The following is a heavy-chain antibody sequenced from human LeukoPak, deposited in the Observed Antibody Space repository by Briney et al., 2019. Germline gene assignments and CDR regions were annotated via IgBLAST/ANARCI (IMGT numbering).Heavy chain of an antibody. D-gene: IGHD2-15*01. CDR3: AIIMGGWWGLDY. V-gene: IGHV1-2*02. J-gene: IGHJ4*02. CDR2: INPKSGDT. CDR1: GNTFTGYH. Sequence: ASVKVSSMASGNTFTGYHTHWVRQAPGQGLEWMGWINPKSGDTKYAQKFQGSATMTRDTSTSTAYMELSSLRSDDTAVYYCAIIMGGWWGLDYWGQGTLVTVSS.